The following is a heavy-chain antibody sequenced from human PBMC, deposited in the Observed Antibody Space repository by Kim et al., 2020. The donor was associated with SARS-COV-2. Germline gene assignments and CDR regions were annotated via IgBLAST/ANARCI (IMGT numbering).Heavy chain of an antibody. CDR2: IIPILGIA. V-gene: IGHV1-69*02. J-gene: IGHJ6*02. Sequence: SVKVSCKASGGTFSSYTISWVRQAPGQGLEWMGRIIPILGIANYAQKFQGRVTITADKSTSTAYMELSSLRSEDTAVYYCASWDGAVRYCSSTSCPGPEYYYYYYGMDVWGQGTTVTVSS. D-gene: IGHD2-2*01. CDR3: ASWDGAVRYCSSTSCPGPEYYYYYYGMDV. CDR1: GGTFSSYT.